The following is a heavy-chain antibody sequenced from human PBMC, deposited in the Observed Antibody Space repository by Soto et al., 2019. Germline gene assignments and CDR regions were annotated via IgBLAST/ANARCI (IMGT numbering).Heavy chain of an antibody. Sequence: GWSLRLSCASSVFTFISYGMHWVRQAPGKGLEWVAVISYDGSNKYYADSVKGRFTISRDNSKNTLYLQMNSLRAEDTAVYYCAKDSIAAVIYYYYGMDVWGQGTTVTVSS. CDR1: VFTFISYG. V-gene: IGHV3-30*18. CDR3: AKDSIAAVIYYYYGMDV. D-gene: IGHD6-13*01. CDR2: ISYDGSNK. J-gene: IGHJ6*02.